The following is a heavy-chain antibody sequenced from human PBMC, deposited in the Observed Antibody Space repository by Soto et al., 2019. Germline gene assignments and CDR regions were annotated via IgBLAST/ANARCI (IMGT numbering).Heavy chain of an antibody. CDR1: GYTFTSYD. CDR2: MNPNSGNT. D-gene: IGHD3-9*01. J-gene: IGHJ6*03. CDR3: ARGSGDEDWLLFGDMDA. Sequence: ASVKVSCKASGYTFTSYDINWVRQATGQGLEWMGWMNPNSGNTGYAQKFQGRVTMTRNTSISTAYMELSSLRSEDTAVYYCARGSGDEDWLLFGDMDAWGKGTTVTVSS. V-gene: IGHV1-8*01.